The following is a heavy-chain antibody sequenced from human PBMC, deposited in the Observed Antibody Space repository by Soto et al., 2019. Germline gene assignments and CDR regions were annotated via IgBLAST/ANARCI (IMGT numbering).Heavy chain of an antibody. CDR3: ARSHYYDSSGYYYGAFDI. Sequence: PGGSLRLSCAASGFTFSSYAMHWVRQAPGKGLEWVAVISYDGSNKYFADSVKGRFTISRDNSKNTLYLQMNSLRAEDTAVYYCARSHYYDSSGYYYGAFDIWGQGTMVTVSS. D-gene: IGHD3-22*01. V-gene: IGHV3-30-3*01. CDR2: ISYDGSNK. J-gene: IGHJ3*02. CDR1: GFTFSSYA.